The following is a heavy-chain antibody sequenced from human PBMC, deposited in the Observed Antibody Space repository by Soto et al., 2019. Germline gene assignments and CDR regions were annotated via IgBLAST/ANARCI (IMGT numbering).Heavy chain of an antibody. CDR3: ARDSRDGYVSGFDY. CDR1: GFTFSSYG. V-gene: IGHV3-33*01. CDR2: IWYDGSNK. J-gene: IGHJ4*02. Sequence: GGSLRLSCAASGFTFSSYGMHWVRQAPGKGLEWVAVIWYDGSNKYYADSVKGRFTISRDNSKNTLYLQMNSLRAEDTAVYYCARDSRDGYVSGFDYWGQGTLVTVSS. D-gene: IGHD5-12*01.